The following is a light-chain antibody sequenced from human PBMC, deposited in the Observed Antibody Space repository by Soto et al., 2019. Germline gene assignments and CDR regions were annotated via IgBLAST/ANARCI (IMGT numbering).Light chain of an antibody. CDR3: QQYNNWPPIA. J-gene: IGKJ5*01. V-gene: IGKV3-15*01. Sequence: EIRMTQSPGALFEISGERVTLSCRASQSVSSRLAWYQQKPGQSPRLLIYGASTRATGIPARFSGSGSGTEFTLTISSLQSEDFGVYYCQQYNNWPPIALGLGTRRRL. CDR2: GAS. CDR1: QSVSSR.